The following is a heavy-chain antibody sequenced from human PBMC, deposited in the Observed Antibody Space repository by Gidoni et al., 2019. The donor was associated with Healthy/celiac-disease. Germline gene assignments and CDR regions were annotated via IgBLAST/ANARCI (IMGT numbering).Heavy chain of an antibody. J-gene: IGHJ3*02. D-gene: IGHD3-22*01. CDR3: ARAYYYYDSSGYAFDI. CDR1: GFTYRRYS. Sequence: EVQLVESGGGLVKPGGSLRLSCAAYGFTYRRYSMNWVSQAPGKGLEWVSSISSSSSYIYYADSVKGRFNISRDNAKNSLYLQMNSLRAEDTAVDYCARAYYYYDSSGYAFDIWGQGTMVTVSS. V-gene: IGHV3-21*01. CDR2: ISSSSSYI.